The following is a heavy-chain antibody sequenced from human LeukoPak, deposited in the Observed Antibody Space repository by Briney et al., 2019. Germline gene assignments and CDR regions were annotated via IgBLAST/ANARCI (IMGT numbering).Heavy chain of an antibody. D-gene: IGHD1-14*01. CDR3: AKATGYLL. CDR1: GFTFSSYA. Sequence: GGSLRLSCAASGFTFSSYAMHWVRQAPGKGLEYVSAISSNGGSTYYANSVKGRFTISRDDSENTLYLQMNSLRAEDTAVYYCAKATGYLLWGQGTLVTVSS. CDR2: ISSNGGST. J-gene: IGHJ4*02. V-gene: IGHV3-64*01.